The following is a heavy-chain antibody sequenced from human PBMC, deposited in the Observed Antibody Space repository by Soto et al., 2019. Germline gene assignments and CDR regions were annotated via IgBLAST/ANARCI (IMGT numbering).Heavy chain of an antibody. CDR2: IYYSGST. CDR1: GGSISSYY. J-gene: IGHJ4*02. Sequence: SETLSLTCTVSGGSISSYYWSWIRQPPGKGLEWIGYIYYSGSTNYNPSLKSRVTISVDTSKNQFSLKLSSVTAADTAVYYCARQMAAAGGFDYWGQGTLVTVSS. D-gene: IGHD6-13*01. CDR3: ARQMAAAGGFDY. V-gene: IGHV4-59*08.